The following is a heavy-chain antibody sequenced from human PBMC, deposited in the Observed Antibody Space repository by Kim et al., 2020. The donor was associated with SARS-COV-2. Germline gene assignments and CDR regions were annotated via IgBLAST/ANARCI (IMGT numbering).Heavy chain of an antibody. CDR3: AKDRAGVPAAIWYFDL. V-gene: IGHV3-30*18. CDR1: GFTFSSYD. J-gene: IGHJ2*01. CDR2: ISFDGSNK. D-gene: IGHD2-2*02. Sequence: GGSLRLSCAAYGFTFSSYDMHWVRQAPGKGLEWVAVISFDGSNKYYADSVKGRFTISRDNSKNTLYLQMNSLRAEDTAVYYCAKDRAGVPAAIWYFDLWGRGTLVTVSS.